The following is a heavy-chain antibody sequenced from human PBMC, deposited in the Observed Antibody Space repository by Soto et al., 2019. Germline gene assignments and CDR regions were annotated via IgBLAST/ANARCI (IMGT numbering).Heavy chain of an antibody. CDR3: ARAGSACCNNEACPHYHGMEV. D-gene: IGHD3-10*01. Sequence: QEQLVQSGAEVKRPGASVKVSCKASGYTFTGHYIHWVRQAPGQGPEWMGWINPNSGATRFVQKFQDSFTLTKDSFISTAYVALTRMPAHDTAGSFFARAGSACCNNEACPHYHGMEVWGQGTRVIVS. J-gene: IGHJ6*02. CDR1: GYTFTGHY. V-gene: IGHV1-2*04. CDR2: INPNSGAT.